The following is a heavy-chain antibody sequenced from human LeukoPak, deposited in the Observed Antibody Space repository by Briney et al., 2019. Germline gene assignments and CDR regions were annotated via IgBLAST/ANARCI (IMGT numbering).Heavy chain of an antibody. D-gene: IGHD3-10*01. CDR1: GDSVSSNSAA. V-gene: IGHV6-1*01. J-gene: IGHJ6*02. Sequence: SQTLSLTCAISGDSVSSNSAAWNWIRQPPSRGLEWLGRTYYRSKWYNDYAVSVKSRITINPDTSKNQFSLQLNSVTPEDTAVYYCARVRYYGSISFTFGMDVWGQGTTVTVSS. CDR3: ARVRYYGSISFTFGMDV. CDR2: TYYRSKWYN.